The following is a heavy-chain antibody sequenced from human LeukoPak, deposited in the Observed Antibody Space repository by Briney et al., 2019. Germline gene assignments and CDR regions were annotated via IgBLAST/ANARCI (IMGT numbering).Heavy chain of an antibody. V-gene: IGHV1-8*01. CDR3: ARDPVKPSITGTTVNWFDP. CDR1: GYTFTSYD. D-gene: IGHD1-7*01. CDR2: MNPNSGNT. J-gene: IGHJ5*02. Sequence: ASVKVSCKASGYTFTSYDINWVRQATGQGLEWMGWMNPNSGNTGYAQKFQGRVTMTRNTSISTAYMELSRLRSDDTAVYYCARDPVKPSITGTTVNWFDPWGQGTLVTVSS.